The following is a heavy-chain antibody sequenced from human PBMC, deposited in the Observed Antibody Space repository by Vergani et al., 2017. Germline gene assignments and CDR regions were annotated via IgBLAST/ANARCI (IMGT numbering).Heavy chain of an antibody. V-gene: IGHV3-74*03. CDR3: ARAECIEACYMSNWLDS. D-gene: IGHD3-16*02. CDR2: IKSDGSIT. Sequence: EVQLVESGGGLVPPGRSLRLSCSASGFSFNSYWMHWVRQVPGKGLLWVSRIKSDGSITAYADSVKGRFTISRDNAQNTLYLQMNSLRVEDTGVYYCARAECIEACYMSNWLDSWGQGTLVTVSS. J-gene: IGHJ5*01. CDR1: GFSFNSYW.